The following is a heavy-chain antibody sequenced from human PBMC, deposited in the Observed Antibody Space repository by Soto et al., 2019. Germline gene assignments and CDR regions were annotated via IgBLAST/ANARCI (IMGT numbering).Heavy chain of an antibody. CDR1: GFTFDDYT. Sequence: EVQLVESGGVVVQPGGSLRLSCAASGFTFDDYTMHWVRQAPGKGLEWVSLISWDGGSTYYADSVKGRFTISRDNSKNYLDLQMNSLRTEDTALYYCAKDTEGEEGYFDYWGQGTLVTVSS. CDR2: ISWDGGST. J-gene: IGHJ4*02. D-gene: IGHD3-16*01. V-gene: IGHV3-43*01. CDR3: AKDTEGEEGYFDY.